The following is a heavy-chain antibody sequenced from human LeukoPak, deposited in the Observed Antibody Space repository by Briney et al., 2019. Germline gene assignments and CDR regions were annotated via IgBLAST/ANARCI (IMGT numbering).Heavy chain of an antibody. J-gene: IGHJ4*02. CDR3: ARKSWDYRGSSWYRYYFDY. CDR1: GGSFSGYY. Sequence: SETLSLTCAVYGGSFSGYYWSWIRQPPGKGLEWIGEINHSGSTNYNPSLKSRVTISVDTSKNQFSLKLSSVTAADTAVYYCARKSWDYRGSSWYRYYFDYWGQGTLVTVSS. CDR2: INHSGST. D-gene: IGHD6-13*01. V-gene: IGHV4-34*01.